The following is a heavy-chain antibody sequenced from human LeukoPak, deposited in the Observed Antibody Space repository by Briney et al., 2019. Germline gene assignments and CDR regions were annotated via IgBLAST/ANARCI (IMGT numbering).Heavy chain of an antibody. CDR2: IDTTSTYI. V-gene: IGHV3-21*01. CDR1: VFTFSSYT. Sequence: TGGSLRLSCAASVFTFSSYTMNWVRQSPGKGLEWVASIDTTSTYIFYADSVRGRFTISRDHARSSLSLQMHSLTADDTAVYYCARSRRDSAWYIDDYWGQGTQVTVSS. D-gene: IGHD6-13*01. CDR3: ARSRRDSAWYIDDY. J-gene: IGHJ4*02.